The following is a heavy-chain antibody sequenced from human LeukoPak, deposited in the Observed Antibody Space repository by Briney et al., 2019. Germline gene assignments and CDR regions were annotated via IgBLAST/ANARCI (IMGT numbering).Heavy chain of an antibody. D-gene: IGHD2-2*01. V-gene: IGHV4-39*07. J-gene: IGHJ5*02. CDR1: GGYISSSSYY. CDR3: AGLVVPAAPLVWFDP. Sequence: PSETLSLTCTVSGGYISSSSYYWGWIRQPPGKGLEWIGSIYYSGSTYYNPSLKSRVTISVDTSKNQFSLKLSSVTAADTAVYYCAGLVVPAAPLVWFDPWGQGTLVTVSS. CDR2: IYYSGST.